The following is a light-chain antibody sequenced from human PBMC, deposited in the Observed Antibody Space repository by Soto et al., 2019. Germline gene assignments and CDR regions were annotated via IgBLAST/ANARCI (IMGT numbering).Light chain of an antibody. CDR3: SSYTIGGDLLV. CDR1: RSDIGDYNY. Sequence: QSALTQPASVSGSPGQSITLSCTGTRSDIGDYNYVSWYQQYPGKAPKLIIFDVSDRPSGVSDRFSGSKSGNTASLTISGLQAEDEADYYCSSYTIGGDLLVFGGGTKLTVL. V-gene: IGLV2-14*01. J-gene: IGLJ2*01. CDR2: DVS.